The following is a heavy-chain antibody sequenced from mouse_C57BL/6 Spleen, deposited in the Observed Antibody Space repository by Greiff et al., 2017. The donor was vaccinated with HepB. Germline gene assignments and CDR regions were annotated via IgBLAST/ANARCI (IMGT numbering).Heavy chain of an antibody. Sequence: QVQLQQPGAELVKPGASVKLSCKASGYTFTSYWMHWVKQRPGQGLEWIGMIHPNSGSTNYNEKFKSKATLTVDKSSSTAYMQLSILTSEDSAVYYCARSYYYGSRDYAMDYWGQGTSVTVSS. CDR2: IHPNSGST. CDR3: ARSYYYGSRDYAMDY. V-gene: IGHV1-64*01. J-gene: IGHJ4*01. D-gene: IGHD1-1*01. CDR1: GYTFTSYW.